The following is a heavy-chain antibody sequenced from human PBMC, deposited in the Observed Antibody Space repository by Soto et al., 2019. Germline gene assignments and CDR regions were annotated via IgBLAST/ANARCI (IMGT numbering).Heavy chain of an antibody. V-gene: IGHV3-64*04. Sequence: GGSLRLSCAASGFTFSNYEMHWVRQAPGKGLEYVSGISNNGSNTYYAESVKGRFTISRDNSENTLYLQMNSLRAEDTAVYYCAKEGILQSYYYYYMDFWGKGTTVTVSS. J-gene: IGHJ6*03. D-gene: IGHD4-4*01. CDR2: ISNNGSNT. CDR1: GFTFSNYE. CDR3: AKEGILQSYYYYYMDF.